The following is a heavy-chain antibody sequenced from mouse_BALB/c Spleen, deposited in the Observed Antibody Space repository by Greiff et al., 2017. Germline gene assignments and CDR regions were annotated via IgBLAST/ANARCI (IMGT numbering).Heavy chain of an antibody. CDR1: GYTFTSYV. CDR3: AREGYYGSSYGWYFDV. V-gene: IGHV1-14*01. J-gene: IGHJ1*01. Sequence: LQESGPELVKPGASVKMSCKASGYTFTSYVMHWVKQKPGQGLEWIGYINPYNDGTKYNEKFKGKATLTSDKSSSTAYMELSSLTSEDSAVYYCAREGYYGSSYGWYFDVWGAGTTVTVSS. D-gene: IGHD1-1*01. CDR2: INPYNDGT.